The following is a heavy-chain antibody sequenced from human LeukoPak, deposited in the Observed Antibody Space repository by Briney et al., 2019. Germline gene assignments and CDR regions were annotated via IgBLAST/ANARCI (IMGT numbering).Heavy chain of an antibody. Sequence: SETLSLTCAVYGGSFSGYYWSWIRQPPGKGLEWIGYIYYTGSTNYNPSLKSRVTISVDTSKNQFSLKLSSVTAADTAVYYCASLRASTIGAHYGMDVWGQGTTVTVSS. J-gene: IGHJ6*02. CDR1: GGSFSGYY. V-gene: IGHV4-59*08. CDR3: ASLRASTIGAHYGMDV. CDR2: IYYTGST. D-gene: IGHD6-13*01.